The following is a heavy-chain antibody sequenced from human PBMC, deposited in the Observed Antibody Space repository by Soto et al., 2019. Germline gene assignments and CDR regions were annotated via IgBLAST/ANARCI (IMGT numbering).Heavy chain of an antibody. Sequence: QVQLVQSGAEVKKPGASVKVSCKASGYTFTSYGISWMRQAPGQGLEWMGWISAYNGNTNYAQKLQGRVTMTPDTSTSTAYMELMSLSSDDTTVYYCARDQMATAVTFDYWGQGSMVTVSS. CDR2: ISAYNGNT. CDR1: GYTFTSYG. CDR3: ARDQMATAVTFDY. J-gene: IGHJ4*02. D-gene: IGHD6-13*01. V-gene: IGHV1-18*01.